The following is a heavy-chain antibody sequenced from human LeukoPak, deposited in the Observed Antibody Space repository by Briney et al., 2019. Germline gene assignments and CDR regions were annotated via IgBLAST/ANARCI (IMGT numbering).Heavy chain of an antibody. CDR1: GYSISSGYY. V-gene: IGHV3-11*04. Sequence: LSLTCTVSGYSISSGYYWGWIRQAPGKGLEWVSYISSSGSTIYYADSVKGRFTISRDNAKNSLYLQMNSLRAEDTAVYYCAREKTMRSGGNDRTGAFDIWGQGTMVTVSS. D-gene: IGHD4-23*01. CDR2: ISSSGSTI. J-gene: IGHJ3*02. CDR3: AREKTMRSGGNDRTGAFDI.